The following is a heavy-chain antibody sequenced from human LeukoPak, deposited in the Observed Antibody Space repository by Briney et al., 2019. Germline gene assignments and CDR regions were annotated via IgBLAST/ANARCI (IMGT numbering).Heavy chain of an antibody. D-gene: IGHD3-9*01. CDR2: ISYDRSNT. Sequence: SGGSLRLSCVASGFTFSSYGMHWVRQAPGKGLEWVAFISYDRSNTYYADSVKGRFTISRDNSKNTVYVQMNSLGAEDTAVYYCAKDGGLITKTPWFLFDQWGQGTPVTVSS. J-gene: IGHJ4*02. V-gene: IGHV3-30*18. CDR3: AKDGGLITKTPWFLFDQ. CDR1: GFTFSSYG.